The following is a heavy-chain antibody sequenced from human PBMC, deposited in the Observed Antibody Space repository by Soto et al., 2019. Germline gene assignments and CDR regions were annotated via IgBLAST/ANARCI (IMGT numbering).Heavy chain of an antibody. J-gene: IGHJ4*02. CDR1: GFTFSSYA. CDR3: AKASGWFGEFDY. Sequence: EVQLLESGGGLVQPGGSLRLSCAASGFTFSSYAMSWVRQAPGKGLEWVSAISGSGGSTYYADSVKGRFTISRDNSKNTLYLQMNSLRAEDTDVYYCAKASGWFGEFDYWGQGTLVTVSS. CDR2: ISGSGGST. V-gene: IGHV3-23*01. D-gene: IGHD3-10*01.